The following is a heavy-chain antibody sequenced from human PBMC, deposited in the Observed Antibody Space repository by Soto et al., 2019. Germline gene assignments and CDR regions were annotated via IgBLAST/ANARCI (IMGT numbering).Heavy chain of an antibody. D-gene: IGHD6-13*01. CDR1: GFTFNSYP. V-gene: IGHV3-30-3*01. Sequence: GGSLRLSCAASGFTFNSYPIHWVRQAPGKGLEWVAVISYDGNDKYYADSVKGRFTISRDNSKNTLYLQMNSLRAEDTAVYFCARDLSVAAADYYFDYWGQGTLVTVSS. CDR3: ARDLSVAAADYYFDY. CDR2: ISYDGNDK. J-gene: IGHJ4*02.